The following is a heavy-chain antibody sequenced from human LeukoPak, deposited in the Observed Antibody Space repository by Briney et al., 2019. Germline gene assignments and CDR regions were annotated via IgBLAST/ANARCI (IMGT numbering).Heavy chain of an antibody. J-gene: IGHJ3*02. CDR3: ARDNRYYYDSSGTGDAFDI. V-gene: IGHV3-7*01. D-gene: IGHD3-22*01. Sequence: PGGSLRLSCAASGFTFSSYWMSWVRQAPGKGLEWVANIKQDGSEKYYVDSVKGRFTISRDNAKNSLYLQMNSLRAEDTAVYYCARDNRYYYDSSGTGDAFDIWGQGTMVTVSS. CDR2: IKQDGSEK. CDR1: GFTFSSYW.